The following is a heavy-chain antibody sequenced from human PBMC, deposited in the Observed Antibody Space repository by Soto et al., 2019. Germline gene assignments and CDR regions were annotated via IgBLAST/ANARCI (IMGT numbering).Heavy chain of an antibody. CDR2: INHSGST. CDR3: ARARGSYFLKGMVV. D-gene: IGHD1-26*01. V-gene: IGHV4-34*01. J-gene: IGHJ6*02. CDR1: GGSFSGYY. Sequence: PSETLSLTCAVYGGSFSGYYWSWIRQPPGKGLEWIGEINHSGSTNYNPSLKSRVTISVDTSKNQFSLKLSSVTAADTAVYYCARARGSYFLKGMVVGYQGTSLT.